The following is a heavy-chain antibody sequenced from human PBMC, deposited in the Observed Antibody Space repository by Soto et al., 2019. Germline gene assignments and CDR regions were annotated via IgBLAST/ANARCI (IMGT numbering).Heavy chain of an antibody. D-gene: IGHD3-22*01. CDR2: IYYSGNP. CDR3: PRDYYDSSGYYYDDY. J-gene: IGHJ4*02. Sequence: AAETLSLTCTVSGGSISSGDYYWSWIPQPPGKGLEWIGYIYYSGNPYYNPSLKSRVTISVDTSKNQFSLKLRSVTAADTAVYYCPRDYYDSSGYYYDDYWGQGTLVTVSS. CDR1: GGSISSGDYY. V-gene: IGHV4-30-4*01.